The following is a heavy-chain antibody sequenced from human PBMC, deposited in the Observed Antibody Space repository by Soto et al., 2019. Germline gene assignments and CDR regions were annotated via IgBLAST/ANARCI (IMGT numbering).Heavy chain of an antibody. CDR1: GFTFSSYS. J-gene: IGHJ5*02. Sequence: PGGSLRLSCAASGFTFSSYSMNWVRLAPGKGLEWVSSISSSSSYIYYADSVKGRFTISRDNAKNSLYLQMNSLRAEDTAVYYCAREMYYDFWSGYYNWFDPWGQGTLVTVSS. D-gene: IGHD3-3*01. CDR2: ISSSSSYI. CDR3: AREMYYDFWSGYYNWFDP. V-gene: IGHV3-21*01.